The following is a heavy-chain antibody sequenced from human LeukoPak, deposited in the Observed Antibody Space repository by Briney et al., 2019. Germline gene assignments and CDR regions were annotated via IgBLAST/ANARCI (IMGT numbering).Heavy chain of an antibody. Sequence: GGSLRLSCAASGFTFSSYSMNWVRQAPGKGLEWVSSISSSSSYIYYADSVKGRFTISRDNAKNSLYLQMNSLRAEDTAVYYRPRNTQLWSTERDYWRQGTLVTVSS. V-gene: IGHV3-21*01. J-gene: IGHJ4*02. D-gene: IGHD5-18*01. CDR1: GFTFSSYS. CDR3: PRNTQLWSTERDY. CDR2: ISSSSSYI.